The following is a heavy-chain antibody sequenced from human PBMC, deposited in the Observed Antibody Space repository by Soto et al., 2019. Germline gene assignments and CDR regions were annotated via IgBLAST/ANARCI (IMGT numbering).Heavy chain of an antibody. CDR3: ARIPSP. J-gene: IGHJ5*02. CDR2: IYHSGST. CDR1: GGSISSGGFS. D-gene: IGHD2-21*01. Sequence: SETLSLTCAVSGGSISSGGFSWGWIRQPPGKGLEWIGYIYHSGSTYYNPSLKSRVTISVDRSKNQFSLKVSSVTAADTAVYYCARIPSPWGQGTLVTVSS. V-gene: IGHV4-30-2*01.